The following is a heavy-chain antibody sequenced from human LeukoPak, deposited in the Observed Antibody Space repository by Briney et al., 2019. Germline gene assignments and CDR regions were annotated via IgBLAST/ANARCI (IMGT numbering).Heavy chain of an antibody. CDR2: IYYSGST. J-gene: IGHJ3*02. Sequence: SETLSLTCTVSGGSISSGDYYWSWIRQPPGKGLEWIGYIYYSGSTYYNPSLKSRVTISVDTSKNQFSLKLSSVTAADTAVYYCAGLRSATTSYAFDIWGQGTMVTVSS. CDR1: GGSISSGDYY. D-gene: IGHD4-17*01. V-gene: IGHV4-30-4*01. CDR3: AGLRSATTSYAFDI.